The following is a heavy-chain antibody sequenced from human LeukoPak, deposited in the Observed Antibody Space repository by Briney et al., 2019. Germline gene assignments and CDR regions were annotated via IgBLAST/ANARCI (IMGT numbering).Heavy chain of an antibody. Sequence: GGSLRLSCAASGFIFSNYAMSWVRQAPGKGPGWVSAVNGSGDTTYYADSVKDRFTISRDNSKNTMYLEMNSLRAEDTAVYYCAKDLRAVAGRGPFDYWGQGTLVTVSS. CDR2: VNGSGDTT. J-gene: IGHJ4*02. CDR1: GFIFSNYA. V-gene: IGHV3-23*01. D-gene: IGHD6-19*01. CDR3: AKDLRAVAGRGPFDY.